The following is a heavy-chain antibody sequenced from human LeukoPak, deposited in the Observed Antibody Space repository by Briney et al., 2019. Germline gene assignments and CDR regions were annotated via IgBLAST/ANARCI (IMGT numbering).Heavy chain of an antibody. CDR3: ARVGSVNYYYYGMDV. Sequence: PGGSVRLSCAASGFTFSSHCMHWVRQAPGKGLGWVAVISYDGSNKYYADSVKGRFTISRDNSKNTLYLQMNSLRAEDTAVYYCARVGSVNYYYYGMDVWGQGTTVTVSS. CDR2: ISYDGSNK. D-gene: IGHD1-26*01. V-gene: IGHV3-30*03. J-gene: IGHJ6*02. CDR1: GFTFSSHC.